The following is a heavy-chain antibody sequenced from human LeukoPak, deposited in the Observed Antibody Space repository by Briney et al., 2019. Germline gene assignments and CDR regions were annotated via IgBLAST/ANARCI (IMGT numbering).Heavy chain of an antibody. CDR2: INGVADST. V-gene: IGHV3-23*01. CDR1: GFTFSNYA. J-gene: IGHJ6*03. CDR3: AKRADGCSGVSCYYYYMDV. Sequence: PGGYLRLSCAASGFTFSNYAMNWVRQAPGKGLEWVSTINGVADSTYYAESVKGRFTMSRDNSKNTVYLQMNSLRVEDTAIYYCAKRADGCSGVSCYYYYMDVWGKGTTVTV. D-gene: IGHD2-15*01.